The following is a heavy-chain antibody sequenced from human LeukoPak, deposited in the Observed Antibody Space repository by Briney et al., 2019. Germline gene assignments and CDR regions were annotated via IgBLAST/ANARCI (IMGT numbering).Heavy chain of an antibody. CDR3: ARDFPSSGSYYFWFAFDI. CDR2: ISAYNGNT. J-gene: IGHJ3*02. D-gene: IGHD1-26*01. Sequence: ASVKVSCKASGYTFTSYGISWVRQAPGQGLEWMGWISAYNGNTNYAQKLQGRVTMTTDTSTSTAYMELRSLRSDDTAVYYCARDFPSSGSYYFWFAFDIWGQGTMVTVS. CDR1: GYTFTSYG. V-gene: IGHV1-18*01.